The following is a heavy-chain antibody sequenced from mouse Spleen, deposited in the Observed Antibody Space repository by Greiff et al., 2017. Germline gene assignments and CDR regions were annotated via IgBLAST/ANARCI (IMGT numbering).Heavy chain of an antibody. CDR3: ARGLGPPAWFAY. Sequence: VQLQQSGPELVKPGASVKISCKASGYSFTSYYIHWVKQRPGQGLEWIGWIYPGSGNTKYNEKFKGKATLTADTSSSTAYMQLSSLTSEDSAVYYCARGLGPPAWFAYWGQGTLVTVSA. V-gene: IGHV1-66*01. CDR2: IYPGSGNT. J-gene: IGHJ3*01. D-gene: IGHD4-1*01. CDR1: GYSFTSYY.